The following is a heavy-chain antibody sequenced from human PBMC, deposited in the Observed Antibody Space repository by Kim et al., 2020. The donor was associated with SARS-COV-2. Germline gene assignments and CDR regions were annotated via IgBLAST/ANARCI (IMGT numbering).Heavy chain of an antibody. CDR3: AKDPYYYDSSANHGGY. D-gene: IGHD3-22*01. V-gene: IGHV3-30*18. CDR1: GFTFSSYG. Sequence: GGSLRLSCAASGFTFSSYGMHWVRQAPGKGLEWVAVISYDGSNKYYADSVKGRFTISRDNSKNTLYLQMNSLRAEDTAVYYCAKDPYYYDSSANHGGYWGQGTLVTVSS. CDR2: ISYDGSNK. J-gene: IGHJ4*02.